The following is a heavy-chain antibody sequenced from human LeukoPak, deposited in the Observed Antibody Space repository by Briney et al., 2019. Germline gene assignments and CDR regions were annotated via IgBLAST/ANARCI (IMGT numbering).Heavy chain of an antibody. D-gene: IGHD4-17*01. V-gene: IGHV4-39*07. Sequence: SETLSLTCTVSGGSISSSSHYWGRIRQPPGKGLEWIGSIYYSGSTYYNPSLKSRVSISVDTSKNQFSLKLSSVTAADTAVYYCARTGSTVTMLYPFDHWGQGTLVTVSS. CDR1: GGSISSSSHY. CDR3: ARTGSTVTMLYPFDH. J-gene: IGHJ4*02. CDR2: IYYSGST.